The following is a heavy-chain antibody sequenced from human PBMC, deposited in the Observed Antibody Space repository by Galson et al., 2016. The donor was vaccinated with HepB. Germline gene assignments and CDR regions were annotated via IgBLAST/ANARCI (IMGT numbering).Heavy chain of an antibody. CDR2: IYTSGGT. Sequence: ETLSLTCTVSGGSISSSYWSWIRQPAGKGLEWIGRIYTSGGTNYNPSLNSRVTMSGDTSRNQFSLKLSSVTAADTAVYYCARDNPTSGWDSWGQGTLVTVSS. CDR3: ARDNPTSGWDS. V-gene: IGHV4-4*07. D-gene: IGHD6-19*01. CDR1: GGSISSSY. J-gene: IGHJ4*02.